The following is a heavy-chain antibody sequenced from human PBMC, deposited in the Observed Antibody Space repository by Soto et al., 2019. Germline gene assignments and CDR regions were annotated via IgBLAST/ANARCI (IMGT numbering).Heavy chain of an antibody. Sequence: QVQLMQSGAEVKKPGASVKVSCKASRYTFTSYGISWVRQAPGQGLEWMGWISAYNGNTNYAQKLQGRVTMTTDTSTSTAYMELRSLRSDDTAVYYFARDQALVRYLDWLPRFDPWGQGTLVTVSS. CDR3: ARDQALVRYLDWLPRFDP. V-gene: IGHV1-18*04. J-gene: IGHJ5*02. CDR1: RYTFTSYG. D-gene: IGHD3-9*01. CDR2: ISAYNGNT.